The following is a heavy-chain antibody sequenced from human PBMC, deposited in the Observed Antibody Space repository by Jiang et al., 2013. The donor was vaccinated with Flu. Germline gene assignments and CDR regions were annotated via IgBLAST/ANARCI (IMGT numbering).Heavy chain of an antibody. Sequence: SYGMHWSARXPGKGLEWVAVISYDGSNKYYADSVKGRFTISRDNSKNTLYLQMNSLRAEDTAVYYCAKESLWFGELLSNWFDPWGQGTLVTVSS. CDR2: ISYDGSNK. J-gene: IGHJ5*02. CDR3: AKESLWFGELLSNWFDP. CDR1: SYG. V-gene: IGHV3-30*18. D-gene: IGHD3-10*01.